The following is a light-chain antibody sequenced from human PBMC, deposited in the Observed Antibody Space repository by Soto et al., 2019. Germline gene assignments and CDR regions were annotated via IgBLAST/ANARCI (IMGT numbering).Light chain of an antibody. CDR3: SSYAGSKGVV. Sequence: QSALTQHPSASGSPGQSVTISCTGTSSDVGGYNYVSWYQQHPGKAPKLMIYEVSKRPSGVPDRFSGSKSGNTASLTVSGLQAEDEADYYCSSYAGSKGVVFGGGTKVTVL. CDR2: EVS. CDR1: SSDVGGYNY. V-gene: IGLV2-8*01. J-gene: IGLJ2*01.